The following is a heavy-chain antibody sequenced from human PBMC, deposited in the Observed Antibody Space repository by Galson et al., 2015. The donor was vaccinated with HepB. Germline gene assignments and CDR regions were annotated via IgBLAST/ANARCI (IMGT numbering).Heavy chain of an antibody. D-gene: IGHD5-12*01. Sequence: SVKVSCKASGGTFSSYAISWVRQAPGQGLEWMGGIIPIFGTANYAQKFQGRVTITADESTSTAYMELSSLRSEDTAVCYCAHIVPVVSPGDVAFDIWGQGTMVTVSS. CDR3: AHIVPVVSPGDVAFDI. CDR2: IIPIFGTA. CDR1: GGTFSSYA. J-gene: IGHJ3*02. V-gene: IGHV1-69*13.